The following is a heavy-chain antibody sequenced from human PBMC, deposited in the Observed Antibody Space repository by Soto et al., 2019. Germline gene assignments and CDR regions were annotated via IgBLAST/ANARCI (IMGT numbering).Heavy chain of an antibody. V-gene: IGHV4-59*11. J-gene: IGHJ6*02. CDR3: ARDRSEASGMDV. CDR2: IYYRGST. CDR1: GSSSSSHY. Sequence: PSETLSLTCTLYGSSSSSHYLIWLPQAQGKGLEWIRHIYYRGSTNHNPSLRSRRTISVDTSTNHFSLKLISLTTADPAVYYCARDRSEASGMDVCGQGTKVTVYS. D-gene: IGHD1-26*01.